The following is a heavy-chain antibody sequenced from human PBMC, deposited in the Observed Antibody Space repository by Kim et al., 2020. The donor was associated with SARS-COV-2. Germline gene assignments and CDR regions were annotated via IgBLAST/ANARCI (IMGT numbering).Heavy chain of an antibody. CDR1: GGSISSGGYY. CDR3: ARDPNRGWRNDAFDI. J-gene: IGHJ3*02. Sequence: SETLSLTCTVSGGSISSGGYYWSWNRQHPGKGLEWIGYIYYSGSTYYNPSLKSRVTISVDTSKKQFSLKLSSVTAADTAVYYCARDPNRGWRNDAFDIWGQGTMVTVSS. V-gene: IGHV4-31*03. CDR2: IYYSGST. D-gene: IGHD6-19*01.